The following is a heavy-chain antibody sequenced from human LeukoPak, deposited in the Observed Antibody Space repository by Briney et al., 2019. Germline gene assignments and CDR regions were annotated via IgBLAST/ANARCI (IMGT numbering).Heavy chain of an antibody. J-gene: IGHJ4*02. Sequence: SETLSLTCTVSGGSISSSSYYWGWIRQPPGKGLEWIGSIYYSGSTYYNPSLKSRVTISVDTSKNQFSLKLSSVTAADTAVYYCARGGHYYGSEKYWGQGTLVTVSS. D-gene: IGHD3-10*01. CDR3: ARGGHYYGSEKY. CDR2: IYYSGST. V-gene: IGHV4-39*07. CDR1: GGSISSSSYY.